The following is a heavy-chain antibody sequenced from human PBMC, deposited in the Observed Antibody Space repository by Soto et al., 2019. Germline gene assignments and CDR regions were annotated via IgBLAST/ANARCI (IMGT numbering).Heavy chain of an antibody. CDR3: AKDGAIAAADYFFDY. V-gene: IGHV3-30*18. D-gene: IGHD6-13*01. Sequence: QVQLVESGGVVVQPGRSLKLSCAASGFTFSNYAIHWVRQAPGKGLEWVAVIASDGKDKRDADSVKGRFTISRDNSKNTVYLQMNSLRGEDTAVYYCAKDGAIAAADYFFDYWGQGSLVTVSS. J-gene: IGHJ4*02. CDR2: IASDGKDK. CDR1: GFTFSNYA.